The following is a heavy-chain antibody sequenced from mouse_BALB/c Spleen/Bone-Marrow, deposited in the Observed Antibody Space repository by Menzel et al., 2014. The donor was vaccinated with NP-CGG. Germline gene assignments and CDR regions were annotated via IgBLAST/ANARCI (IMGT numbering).Heavy chain of an antibody. Sequence: EVNVVESGGGLVQPGDSLRLSCATSGFTFSDFYMEWVRQPPGKRLEWIAASRNKAKYYTTEYSESVKGRFIVSRDTSQSVLYLQMNALRAEDTAIYYCARDVGYGNYFVYWGQGTLVTVSA. CDR1: GFTFSDFY. J-gene: IGHJ3*01. V-gene: IGHV7-1*02. CDR2: SRNKAKYYTT. CDR3: ARDVGYGNYFVY. D-gene: IGHD2-10*02.